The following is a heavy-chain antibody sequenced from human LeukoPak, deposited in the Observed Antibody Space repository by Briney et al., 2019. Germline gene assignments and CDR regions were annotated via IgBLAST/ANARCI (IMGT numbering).Heavy chain of an antibody. CDR3: ARHRVVPTYFDY. Sequence: SETLSLTCTVSGGSISSYYWSWLRQPPGKGLEWIGYIYTSGSTNYNPSLKSRVTLSVDTSKNQFSLKLSSVTAADTAVYYCARHRVVPTYFDYWGQGTLVTVSS. V-gene: IGHV4-4*09. J-gene: IGHJ4*02. CDR1: GGSISSYY. CDR2: IYTSGST. D-gene: IGHD2-2*01.